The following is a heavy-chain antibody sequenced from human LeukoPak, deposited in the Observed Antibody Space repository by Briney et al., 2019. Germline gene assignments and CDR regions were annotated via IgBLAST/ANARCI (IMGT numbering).Heavy chain of an antibody. CDR1: GFTFDDFG. CDR3: AKEKGANWDPFDY. V-gene: IGHV3-20*04. J-gene: IGHJ4*02. Sequence: TGGSLRLSCATSGFTFDDFGMAWVRQVPGKGPEWVSGINWNGETIAYRDSVKGRFTISGDSARRSVYLQMNSLRDEDTALYYCAKEKGANWDPFDYWGRGTLVIVSS. CDR2: INWNGETI. D-gene: IGHD7-27*01.